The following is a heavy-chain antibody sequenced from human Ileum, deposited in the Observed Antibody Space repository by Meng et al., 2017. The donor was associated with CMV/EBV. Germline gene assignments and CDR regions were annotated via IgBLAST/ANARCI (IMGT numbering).Heavy chain of an antibody. CDR3: VREDFWTGYYDS. V-gene: IGHV3-74*01. D-gene: IGHD3/OR15-3a*01. CDR2: ISSDGTAT. Sequence: AASGFKLIRHWMNWGRQAPGKGLVWVSRISSDGTATNYADSVKGRFTISRDNAKNTLHLQMNSLRAEDTAVYYCVREDFWTGYYDSWGQGALVTVSS. CDR1: GFKLIRHW. J-gene: IGHJ4*02.